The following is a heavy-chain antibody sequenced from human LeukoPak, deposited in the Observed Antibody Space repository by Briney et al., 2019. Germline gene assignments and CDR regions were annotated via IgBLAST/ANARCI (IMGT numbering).Heavy chain of an antibody. J-gene: IGHJ4*02. Sequence: SETLSLTCAVYGGSFSGYYWSWIRQPPGKGLEWIGEINHSGSTNYNPSLKSRVTIPVDTSKNQFSLKLSSVTAADTAVYYCARNRRYWGQGTLVTVSS. CDR3: ARNRRY. CDR2: INHSGST. CDR1: GGSFSGYY. V-gene: IGHV4-34*01.